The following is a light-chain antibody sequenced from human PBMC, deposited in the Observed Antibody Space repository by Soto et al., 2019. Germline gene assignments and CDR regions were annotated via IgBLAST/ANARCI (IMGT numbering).Light chain of an antibody. CDR1: QSVSSSY. CDR2: AVS. J-gene: IGKJ1*01. Sequence: EIVLTQSPGTLSVSPGERATLSCRASQSVSSSYLAWYQQKPGQAPRLLIFAVSSRATGIPDRFSGSGSGTDFTLTISRVEPEDFAVYYCQRYGSSPTWTFGQGTKVEI. V-gene: IGKV3-20*01. CDR3: QRYGSSPTWT.